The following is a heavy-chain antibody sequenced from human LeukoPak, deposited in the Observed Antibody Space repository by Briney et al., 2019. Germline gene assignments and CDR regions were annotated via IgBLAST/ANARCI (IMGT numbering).Heavy chain of an antibody. CDR1: GFTFSGYW. J-gene: IGHJ4*02. Sequence: GGSLRLSCAASGFTFSGYWMHWVRQGPEKGLELVSRIDNDGHGILYADSVKGRFTTSRDNAKNTLYLQMNSLRAEDTAVYYCAKYPYYDILTGYYFDYWGQGTLVTVSS. CDR3: AKYPYYDILTGYYFDY. D-gene: IGHD3-9*01. CDR2: IDNDGHGI. V-gene: IGHV3-74*03.